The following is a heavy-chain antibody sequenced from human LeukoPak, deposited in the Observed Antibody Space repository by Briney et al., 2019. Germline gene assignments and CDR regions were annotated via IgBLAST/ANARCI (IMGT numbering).Heavy chain of an antibody. CDR2: IIPIFGTA. Sequence: SVKVSCKASGGTFSSYAISWVRQAPGQGLEWMGGIIPIFGTANYAQKFQGRVTITAGESTSTAYMELSSLRSEDTAVYYCARVDYYDSAAFDIWGQGTMVTVSS. V-gene: IGHV1-69*13. D-gene: IGHD3-22*01. J-gene: IGHJ3*02. CDR3: ARVDYYDSAAFDI. CDR1: GGTFSSYA.